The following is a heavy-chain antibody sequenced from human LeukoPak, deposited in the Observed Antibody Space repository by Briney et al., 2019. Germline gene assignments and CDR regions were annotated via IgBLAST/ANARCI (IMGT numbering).Heavy chain of an antibody. CDR2: IYYSGST. CDR1: GGSISSSSYY. J-gene: IGHJ4*02. CDR3: ARGRTYYYDSSGVPGLYYFDY. V-gene: IGHV4-39*07. Sequence: SETLSLTCTVSGGSISSSSYYWGWIRQPPGKGLEWIGSIYYSGSTYYNPSLKSRVTISVDTSKNQFSLKLSSVTAADTAVYYCARGRTYYYDSSGVPGLYYFDYWGQGTLVTVSS. D-gene: IGHD3-22*01.